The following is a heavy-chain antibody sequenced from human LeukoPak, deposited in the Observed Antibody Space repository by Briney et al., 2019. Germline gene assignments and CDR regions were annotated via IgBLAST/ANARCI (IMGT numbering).Heavy chain of an antibody. J-gene: IGHJ4*02. CDR1: GFTFSSYG. CDR3: AKGTASSGCIDY. V-gene: IGHV3-33*06. CDR2: IWYDGSNK. Sequence: GRSLRLSCAASGFTFSSYGMHWVRQAPGKGLEWVAVIWYDGSNKYYADSVKGRFTISRDNSKNTLYLQMNSLRGEDTAVYYCAKGTASSGCIDYWGQGTLVTVSS. D-gene: IGHD6-19*01.